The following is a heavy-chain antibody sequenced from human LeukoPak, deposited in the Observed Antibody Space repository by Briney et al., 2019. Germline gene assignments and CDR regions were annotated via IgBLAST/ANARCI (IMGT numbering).Heavy chain of an antibody. CDR1: GFTFSSYA. Sequence: AGGSLRLSCAASGFTFSSYAMHWVRQAPGKGLEWVAVISYDGSNKYYADSVKGRFTISRDNSKNTLYLQMNSLRAEDTAVYYCARDSGGAARGAFDIWGQGTMVTVSS. D-gene: IGHD6-13*01. CDR3: ARDSGGAARGAFDI. CDR2: ISYDGSNK. J-gene: IGHJ3*02. V-gene: IGHV3-30*04.